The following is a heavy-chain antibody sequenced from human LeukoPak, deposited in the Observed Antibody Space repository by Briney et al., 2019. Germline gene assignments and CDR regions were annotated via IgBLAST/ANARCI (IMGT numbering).Heavy chain of an antibody. CDR3: ARDYSLFDY. CDR2: ISYDGSNK. D-gene: IGHD2-21*01. Sequence: SGGSLRLSCAASGFIFSNYAMHWVRQAPGKGLEWVAVISYDGSNKYYADSVKGRFTISRDNSKNTLYLQMNSLRAEDTAVYYCARDYSLFDYWGQGTLVTVSS. V-gene: IGHV3-30*03. CDR1: GFIFSNYA. J-gene: IGHJ4*02.